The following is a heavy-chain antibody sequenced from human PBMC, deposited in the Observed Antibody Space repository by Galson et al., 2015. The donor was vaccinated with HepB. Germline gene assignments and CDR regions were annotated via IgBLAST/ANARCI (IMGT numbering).Heavy chain of an antibody. CDR1: GFTFSNYW. CDR2: IKQDGSEK. CDR3: ASHDYGDYASFDY. D-gene: IGHD4-17*01. J-gene: IGHJ4*02. V-gene: IGHV3-7*03. Sequence: SLRLSCVASGFTFSNYWMSWVRQAPGKGLEWVANIKQDGSEKYYVDSVKGRFTISRDNAKNSLFLQMNSLRAEDTAVYYCASHDYGDYASFDYWGQGTLVTVSS.